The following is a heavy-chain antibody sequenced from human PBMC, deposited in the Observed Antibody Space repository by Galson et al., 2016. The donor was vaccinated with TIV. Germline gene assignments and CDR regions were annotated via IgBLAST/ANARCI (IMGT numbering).Heavy chain of an antibody. V-gene: IGHV1-69*06. CDR1: GGTFSSSV. J-gene: IGHJ6*02. D-gene: IGHD5-18*01. CDR3: ATDRNTAFDTYHYYYGMDV. CDR2: IIPLFRTT. Sequence: SVKVSCKAPGGTFSSSVFSWVRQAPGQGLEWMGGIIPLFRTTNYAQRFQGRVTITADKSTNTAYMELNSLKYGDTAVYYCATDRNTAFDTYHYYYGMDVWGQGTTVIVSS.